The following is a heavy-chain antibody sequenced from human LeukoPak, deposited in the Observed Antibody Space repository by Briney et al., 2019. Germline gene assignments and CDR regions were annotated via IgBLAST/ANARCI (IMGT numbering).Heavy chain of an antibody. D-gene: IGHD3-10*01. Sequence: SETLSLTCTVSGGSISSYYWSWIRQPPGKGLEWIGYIYTSGSTNYNPSLKSRVTISVDTSKNQFSLKLSSVTAADTAVYYCAALGWFGELFRFDPWGQGTLVTVSS. J-gene: IGHJ5*02. CDR3: AALGWFGELFRFDP. V-gene: IGHV4-4*09. CDR2: IYTSGST. CDR1: GGSISSYY.